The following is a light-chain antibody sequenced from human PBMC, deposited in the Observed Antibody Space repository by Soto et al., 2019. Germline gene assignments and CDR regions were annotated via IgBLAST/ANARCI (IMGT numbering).Light chain of an antibody. Sequence: DIQMTQSPSTLSASVRDRVTITCRASQSISNWLAWYQQKPGKAPKLLIYKTSSLESGVPARFSGSGSGTEFTLTISSLQPDDFATYYCQQYHSYWTFGQGTK. J-gene: IGKJ1*01. V-gene: IGKV1-5*03. CDR3: QQYHSYWT. CDR1: QSISNW. CDR2: KTS.